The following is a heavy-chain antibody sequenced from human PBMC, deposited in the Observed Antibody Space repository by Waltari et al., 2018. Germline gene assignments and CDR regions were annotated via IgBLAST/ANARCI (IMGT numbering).Heavy chain of an antibody. CDR3: ATFVSGSFTFPDY. J-gene: IGHJ4*02. CDR2: FSPIGSGT. CDR1: GFTFSNDY. D-gene: IGHD3-16*01. Sequence: QFQLVQFGAEVKKPGASVKVSCEASGFTFSNDYVNWVRQAPGQGLAWMAPFSPIGSGTRYAEKFPGRVTLTRDTSTSTVYMDLSSLRSEDTAVYYCATFVSGSFTFPDYWGQGTLVTVSS. V-gene: IGHV1-46*03.